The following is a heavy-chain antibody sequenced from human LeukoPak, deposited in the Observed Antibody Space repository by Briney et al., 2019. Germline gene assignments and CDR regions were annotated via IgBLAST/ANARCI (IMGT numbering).Heavy chain of an antibody. J-gene: IGHJ4*02. CDR3: GRQSSSGHPFDY. Sequence: GGSLRLSCAASGFTFSSSAMSWVRQVPGKGLEWVSGISASGGSTYYADSVRGRFTISRDNSKNTLYLQMNSLRAEDTAVYYWGRQSSSGHPFDYWGRETLVPVSS. D-gene: IGHD6-13*01. CDR2: ISASGGST. V-gene: IGHV3-23*01. CDR1: GFTFSSSA.